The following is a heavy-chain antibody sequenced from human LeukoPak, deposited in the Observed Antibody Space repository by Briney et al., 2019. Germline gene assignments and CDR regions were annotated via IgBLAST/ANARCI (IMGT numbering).Heavy chain of an antibody. Sequence: GGSLRLSCAASGFTFSTYVIHWVRQAPGKGLEWVALIWHDGSNKYYGDSVEDRFTISRDNSKNTLYLQMDSLRDEDTAVYYCARDRGYTYGHPLDYWGQGTLVTVSS. D-gene: IGHD5-18*01. V-gene: IGHV3-33*01. CDR1: GFTFSTYV. CDR3: ARDRGYTYGHPLDY. CDR2: IWHDGSNK. J-gene: IGHJ4*02.